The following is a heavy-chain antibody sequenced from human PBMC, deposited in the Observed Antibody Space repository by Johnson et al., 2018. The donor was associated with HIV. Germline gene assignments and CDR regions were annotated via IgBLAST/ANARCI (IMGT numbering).Heavy chain of an antibody. CDR2: IYSGGST. CDR3: AREEGGYYDSSGYYYVGAFDI. Sequence: VQLVESGGGLVQPGGSLRLSCAASGFTVSSNYMSWVRQAPGKGLDWVSVIYSGGSTYYADSLKDRFTIPRDNSKNTLYLQMNSLRAEDTAVYYCAREEGGYYDSSGYYYVGAFDIWGQGTMVTVSS. J-gene: IGHJ3*02. D-gene: IGHD3-22*01. CDR1: GFTVSSNY. V-gene: IGHV3-66*01.